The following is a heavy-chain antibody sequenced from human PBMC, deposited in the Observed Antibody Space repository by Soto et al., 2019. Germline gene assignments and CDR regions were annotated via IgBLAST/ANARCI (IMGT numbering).Heavy chain of an antibody. D-gene: IGHD5-12*01. CDR3: AKKGDSGYDWGWFDP. CDR2: ISSDGSNK. CDR1: GFTFSSYG. V-gene: IGHV3-30*18. J-gene: IGHJ5*02. Sequence: QVQLVEAGGGVVQPGRSLRLSCAASGFTFSSYGMHWVRQAPGKGLEWVAVISSDGSNKHYADSVKGRFTISRDNSKNTLYLQMNSLRPEDTAVYYCAKKGDSGYDWGWFDPWGQGTLVTVSS.